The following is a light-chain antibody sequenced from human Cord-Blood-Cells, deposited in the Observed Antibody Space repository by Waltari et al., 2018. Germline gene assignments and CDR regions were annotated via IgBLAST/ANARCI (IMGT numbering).Light chain of an antibody. J-gene: IGKJ1*01. CDR2: GAS. V-gene: IGKV3-20*01. Sequence: ELVLTQSPGTLSLSPGERATLSCRASQSVSSSYLAWYQQKPGQAPRLLIYGASSRATGIPDRFSGSGSGTDFTLTSSRLEPEDFAVYYCQQYGSSPLSFGQGTKVEIK. CDR1: QSVSSSY. CDR3: QQYGSSPLS.